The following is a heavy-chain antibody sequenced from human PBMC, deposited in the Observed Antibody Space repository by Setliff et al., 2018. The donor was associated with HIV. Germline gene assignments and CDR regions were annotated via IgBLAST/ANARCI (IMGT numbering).Heavy chain of an antibody. D-gene: IGHD6-19*01. CDR2: IIPMSGIT. J-gene: IGHJ4*02. V-gene: IGHV1-69*10. CDR3: ARDSSTGWFSADY. CDR1: GGTFSSYG. Sequence: SVKVSCKASGGTFSSYGISWVRQAPGQGLEWMGGIIPMSGITNYAQKFQGRVTITAENSTNTAYMELNSLRSEDTAVYYCARDSSTGWFSADYWGQGTLVTVSS.